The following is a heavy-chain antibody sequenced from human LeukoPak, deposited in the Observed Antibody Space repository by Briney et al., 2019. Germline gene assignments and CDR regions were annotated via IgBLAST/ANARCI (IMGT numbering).Heavy chain of an antibody. D-gene: IGHD1-26*01. V-gene: IGHV4-61*02. CDR3: ARELRRVGYYYYYMDV. J-gene: IGHJ6*03. Sequence: SETLTLSCTASGCTFSSGSIHWSWMPPRTGQELEWIVRIYTGGSTNYNPSLKSRVIISVDASKNQYSLKLSSVTAADTAVYYCARELRRVGYYYYYMDVWGKGTTVTISS. CDR2: IYTGGST. CDR1: GCTFSSGSIH.